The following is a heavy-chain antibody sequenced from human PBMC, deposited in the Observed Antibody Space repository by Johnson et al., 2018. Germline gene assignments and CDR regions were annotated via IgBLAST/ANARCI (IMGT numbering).Heavy chain of an antibody. V-gene: IGHV3-49*04. J-gene: IGHJ3*01. Sequence: VQLVQSGGGLVQPGGSLKLSCAASGFTFSGSAMHWVRQASGQGLEWIGFIRSKAYGGTTEYAASVKGRFTVSRADSKSIASLQINSLQTEDPPVYYCTRGMGWQLVFAVDVWGQGTMLTVSS. CDR1: GFTFSGSA. D-gene: IGHD6-6*01. CDR2: IRSKAYGGTT. CDR3: TRGMGWQLVFAVDV.